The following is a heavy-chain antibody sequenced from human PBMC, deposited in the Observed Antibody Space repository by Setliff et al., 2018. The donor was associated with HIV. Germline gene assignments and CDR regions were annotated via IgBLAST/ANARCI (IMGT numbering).Heavy chain of an antibody. CDR3: VRGYCSSTTCYEDYYYMDV. Sequence: SETLSLTCAVYGGSFSGYYWSWIRQPPGKGLEWIGEITHRGITDYNPSLKSRVTISVDTSKNQFSLKVTSVTAADTAVYYCVRGYCSSTTCYEDYYYMDVWGKGSTVTVS. CDR1: GGSFSGYY. CDR2: ITHRGIT. V-gene: IGHV4-34*01. D-gene: IGHD2-2*01. J-gene: IGHJ6*03.